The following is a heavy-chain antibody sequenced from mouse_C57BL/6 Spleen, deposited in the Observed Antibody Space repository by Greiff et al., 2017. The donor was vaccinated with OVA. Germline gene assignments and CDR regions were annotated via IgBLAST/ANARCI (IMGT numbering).Heavy chain of an antibody. Sequence: VKLQESGAELARPGASVKLSCKASGYTFTSYGISWVKQRTGQGLEWIGEIYPRSGNTYYNEKFKGKATLTADKSSSTAYMELRSLTSEDSAVYFCARGGDSSGYDAYWGQGTLVTVSA. CDR3: ARGGDSSGYDAY. J-gene: IGHJ3*01. D-gene: IGHD3-2*02. CDR2: IYPRSGNT. V-gene: IGHV1-81*01. CDR1: GYTFTSYG.